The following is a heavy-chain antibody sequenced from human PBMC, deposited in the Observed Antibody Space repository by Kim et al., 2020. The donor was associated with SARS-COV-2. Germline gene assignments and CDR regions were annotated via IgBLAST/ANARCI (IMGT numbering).Heavy chain of an antibody. CDR1: GASIGTDY. Sequence: SETLSLTCTISGASIGTDYWTWIRQPPEGGLEWIGYIFYTGKTSYNPSLKSRVSLSLDTSRNQFSLKLNSVTAADSAVYFCARLPDINGWPFDYWAQGTLVTVT. J-gene: IGHJ4*02. V-gene: IGHV4-59*08. CDR2: IFYTGKT. D-gene: IGHD6-19*01. CDR3: ARLPDINGWPFDY.